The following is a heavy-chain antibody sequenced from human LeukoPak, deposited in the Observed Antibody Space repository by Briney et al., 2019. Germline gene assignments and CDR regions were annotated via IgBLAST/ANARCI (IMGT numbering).Heavy chain of an antibody. CDR3: ARENEVLPFDY. Sequence: GGSLRLSCAASGFTFSSYGMSWVRQGPGKGLEWVSSISSSSSYIYYADSVKGRFTISRDNAKNSLYLQMNSLRAEDTAVYYCARENEVLPFDYWGQGTLVTVSS. V-gene: IGHV3-21*01. CDR2: ISSSSSYI. CDR1: GFTFSSYG. J-gene: IGHJ4*02.